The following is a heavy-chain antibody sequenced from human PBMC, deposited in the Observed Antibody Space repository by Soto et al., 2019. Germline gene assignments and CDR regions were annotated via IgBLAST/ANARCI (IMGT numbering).Heavy chain of an antibody. D-gene: IGHD5-18*01. V-gene: IGHV4-39*01. J-gene: IGHJ4*02. Sequence: PSETLSLTCTVSGGSISSSSYYWGWIRRPPGKGLEWIGSIYYSGSTYYNPSLKSRVTISVDTSKNQFSLKLSSVTAADTAVYYCARRAGIQLYDYWGQGTLVTVSS. CDR3: ARRAGIQLYDY. CDR2: IYYSGST. CDR1: GGSISSSSYY.